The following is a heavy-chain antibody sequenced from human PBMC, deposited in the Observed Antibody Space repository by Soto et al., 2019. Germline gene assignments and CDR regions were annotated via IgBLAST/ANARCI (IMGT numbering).Heavy chain of an antibody. CDR2: ISGSGGST. V-gene: IGHV3-23*01. J-gene: IGHJ4*02. D-gene: IGHD2-15*01. CDR1: GFTFSSYA. CDR3: AKNIVVVVAVTKYYFDY. Sequence: PGGSLRLSCAASGFTFSSYAMSWVRQAPGEGLEWVSAISGSGGSTYYADSVKGRFTISRDNSKNTLYLQMNSLRAEDTAVYYCAKNIVVVVAVTKYYFDYWGQGTLVTVSS.